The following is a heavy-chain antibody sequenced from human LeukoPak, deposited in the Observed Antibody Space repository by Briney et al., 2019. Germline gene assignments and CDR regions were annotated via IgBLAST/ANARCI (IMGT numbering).Heavy chain of an antibody. J-gene: IGHJ4*02. CDR1: GFTFSSYG. Sequence: GRSLRLSCAASGFTFSSYGMHWVRQAPGKGLEWVAVISYDGSNKYYEDSVKGRFTISRDNSKNTLYLQMNSLRDEDTAVHYCAKAMLRFLEWLPSDYWGQGTLVTVSS. CDR2: ISYDGSNK. CDR3: AKAMLRFLEWLPSDY. D-gene: IGHD3-3*01. V-gene: IGHV3-30*18.